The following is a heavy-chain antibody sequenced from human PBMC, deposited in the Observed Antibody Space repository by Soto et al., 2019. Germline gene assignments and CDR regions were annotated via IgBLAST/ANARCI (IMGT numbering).Heavy chain of an antibody. CDR2: IYPGDSDT. D-gene: IGHD3-9*01. CDR3: ARHADYDILTGYYKEALGY. J-gene: IGHJ4*02. V-gene: IGHV5-51*01. CDR1: GYSFTSYW. Sequence: PGESLKISCKGSGYSFTSYWIGWVRQMPGKGLEWMGIIYPGDSDTRYSPSFQGQVTISADKSISTAYLQWSSLKASGTAMYYCARHADYDILTGYYKEALGYWGQGTLVTVSS.